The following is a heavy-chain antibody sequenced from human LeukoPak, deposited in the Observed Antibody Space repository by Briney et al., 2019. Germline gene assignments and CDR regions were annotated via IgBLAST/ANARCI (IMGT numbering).Heavy chain of an antibody. J-gene: IGHJ5*02. CDR2: IYPGDSAA. Sequence: GESLKFSCKGSGYSFTTNWIGWVRQMPGRGLEWMGIIYPGDSAARYSPSFQGQVIISVDKSIKTAYLQWSSLKASDTAMYYCARQITFGGIEFDPWGQGTLSPSPQ. CDR1: GYSFTTNW. V-gene: IGHV5-51*01. CDR3: ARQITFGGIEFDP. D-gene: IGHD3-16*01.